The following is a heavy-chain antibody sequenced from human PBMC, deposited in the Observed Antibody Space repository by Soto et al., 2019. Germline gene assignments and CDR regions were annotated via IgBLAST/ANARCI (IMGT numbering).Heavy chain of an antibody. V-gene: IGHV1-69*01. J-gene: IGHJ2*01. CDR3: ARKLRSYYYDSSCLGWYFDL. D-gene: IGHD3-22*01. CDR2: IIPIFGTA. Sequence: VQLVQSGAEVKKPGSAVKVSCKASGGTFSSYAISWVRQAPGQGLEWMGGIIPIFGTANYAQKFQGRVTIPADESTSTAYMELSSLRSEETAVYYCARKLRSYYYDSSCLGWYFDLWGRGTLVTVSS. CDR1: GGTFSSYA.